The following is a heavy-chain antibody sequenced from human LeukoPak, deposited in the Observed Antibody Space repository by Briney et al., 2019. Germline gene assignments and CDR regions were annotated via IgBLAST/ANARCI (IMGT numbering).Heavy chain of an antibody. V-gene: IGHV4-34*01. CDR2: INHSGST. CDR1: GGSFSGYY. CDR3: ARGPEIAAASSNSDAFDI. Sequence: SETLSLTCAVYGGSFSGYYWSWIRQPQGKGLEWIGEINHSGSTNYNPSLKSRVTISVDTSKNQFSLKLSSVTAADTAVYYCARGPEIAAASSNSDAFDIWGQGTMVTVSS. J-gene: IGHJ3*02. D-gene: IGHD6-13*01.